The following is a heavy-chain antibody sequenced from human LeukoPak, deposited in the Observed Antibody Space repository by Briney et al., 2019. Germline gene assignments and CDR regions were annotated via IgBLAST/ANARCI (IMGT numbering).Heavy chain of an antibody. CDR3: AKDIMITFGGATYFDY. CDR1: GFTFDDYA. Sequence: GGSLRLSCAASGFTFDDYAMHWVRQAPGKGLEWVSGISWNSGSIGYADSVKGRFTISRDNAKNSLYLQMNSLRAEDTALYYCAKDIMITFGGATYFDYWGQGTLVTVSS. D-gene: IGHD3-16*01. J-gene: IGHJ4*02. V-gene: IGHV3-9*01. CDR2: ISWNSGSI.